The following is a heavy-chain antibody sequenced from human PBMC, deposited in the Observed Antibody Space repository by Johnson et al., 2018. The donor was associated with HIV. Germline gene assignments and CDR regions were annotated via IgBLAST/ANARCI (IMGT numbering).Heavy chain of an antibody. CDR2: ISWISGTI. V-gene: IGHV3-9*01. J-gene: IGHJ3*02. CDR3: AKDLRLSSGQWLVQGGAFDI. CDR1: GFTFDDYA. D-gene: IGHD6-19*01. Sequence: VQLVESGGGLAQPGRSLRLSCEASGFTFDDYAMHWVRQAPGKGLEWVSGISWISGTIGYADSVKGRFTISRDNAKKSLYLQMDSLRAEDTALYYCAKDLRLSSGQWLVQGGAFDIWGQGTMVTVSS.